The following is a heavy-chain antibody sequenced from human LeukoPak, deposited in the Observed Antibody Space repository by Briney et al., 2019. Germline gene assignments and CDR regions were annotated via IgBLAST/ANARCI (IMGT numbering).Heavy chain of an antibody. CDR3: AGDYGDLLTGIRFDT. D-gene: IGHD4-17*01. CDR2: INHSGST. CDR1: GGSFSGYY. Sequence: PSETLSLTCAVYGGSFSGYYWSWIRQPPGKGPEWIGEINHSGSTNYNPSLKSRVTISVDTSKNQFSLKLSSVTAADTAVYYCAGDYGDLLTGIRFDTWGQGTLVTVSS. V-gene: IGHV4-34*01. J-gene: IGHJ5*02.